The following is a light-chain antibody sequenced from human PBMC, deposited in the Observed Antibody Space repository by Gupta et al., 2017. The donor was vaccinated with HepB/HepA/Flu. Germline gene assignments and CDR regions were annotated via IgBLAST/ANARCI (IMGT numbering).Light chain of an antibody. CDR2: RNN. J-gene: IGLJ1*01. V-gene: IGLV1-47*01. CDR3: AAWDDSLRV. Sequence: QSVLTQPPSASGTPGQRVTISCSGSSSNIGSNYVYWYQQLPGTAPKLLIYRNNQRPSGVPDRFSGSKSGTSASLAIRGLRSEDEADYYCAAWDDSLRVFGTGTKVTVL. CDR1: SSNIGSNY.